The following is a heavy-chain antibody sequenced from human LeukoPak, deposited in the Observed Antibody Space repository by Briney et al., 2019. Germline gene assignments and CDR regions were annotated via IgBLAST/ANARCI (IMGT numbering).Heavy chain of an antibody. J-gene: IGHJ4*02. CDR3: ARLVIAAAGPPHFDY. CDR2: IYYSGST. Sequence: SETLSLTCTVSGGSISSSSYYWGWIRQPPGKGLEWIGSIYYSGSTYYNPSLKSRVTISVDTSKNQFSLKLSSVTAADTAVYYCARLVIAAAGPPHFDYWGQGTLVTVSS. CDR1: GGSISSSSYY. D-gene: IGHD6-13*01. V-gene: IGHV4-39*01.